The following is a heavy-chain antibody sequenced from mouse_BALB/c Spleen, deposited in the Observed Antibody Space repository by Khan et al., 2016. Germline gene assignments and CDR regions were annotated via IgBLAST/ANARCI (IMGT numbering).Heavy chain of an antibody. CDR2: INTHSGVP. CDR3: ARMGSNRRTINY. CDR1: GYTFTTAG. J-gene: IGHJ4*01. D-gene: IGHD2-12*01. Sequence: QIQLVQSGPELKKPGETVRISCKASGYTFTTAGMQWVQKMPGKGLKWIGWINTHSGVPKYAEDFKGRFAFSSETSASTAYLQISNLKNEDTATYISARMGSNRRTINYWGQGTSVTVPS. V-gene: IGHV9-4*02.